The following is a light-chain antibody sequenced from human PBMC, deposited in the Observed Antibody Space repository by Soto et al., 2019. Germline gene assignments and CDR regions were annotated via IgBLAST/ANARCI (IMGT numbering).Light chain of an antibody. CDR1: RSNIGSNY. CDR2: KNN. CDR3: ATWDDSVIAWV. Sequence: QSVLTQPPSASGTPGQRVTISCSGSRSNIGSNYVYWYQQLPGTAPKVLIYKNNQRPSGLPDRFSGSKSGASASLAISGLRSEDEADYYCATWDDSVIAWVFGGGTKRTVL. J-gene: IGLJ3*02. V-gene: IGLV1-47*01.